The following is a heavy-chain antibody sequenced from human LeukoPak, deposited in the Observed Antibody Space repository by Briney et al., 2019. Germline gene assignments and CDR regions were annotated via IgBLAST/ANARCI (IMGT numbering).Heavy chain of an antibody. CDR1: GASISSGDYY. D-gene: IGHD5-12*01. CDR3: VRHDGRGGATMGAFDS. CDR2: IYYSGST. J-gene: IGHJ5*01. V-gene: IGHV4-39*01. Sequence: SETLSLTCTVSGASISSGDYYWGWIRQSPGKGLEWIGTIYYSGSTNYNPSLKSRVTISVVTSKDQFTLQLNSVTAADTAVYYCVRHDGRGGATMGAFDSWGQGSLVIVSS.